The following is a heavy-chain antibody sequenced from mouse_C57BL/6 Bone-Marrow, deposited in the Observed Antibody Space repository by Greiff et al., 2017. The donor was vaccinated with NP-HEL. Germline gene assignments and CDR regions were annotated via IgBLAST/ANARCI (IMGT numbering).Heavy chain of an antibody. V-gene: IGHV1-64*01. CDR2: IHPNSGST. Sequence: QVQLQQPGAELVKPGASVKLSCKASGYTFTSYWMHWVKQRPGQGLEWIGMIHPNSGSTNYNEKFKSKATLNVDNSSSTAYIQIRSLTSEDSAVYYCARRPYPHYFDYWGQGTTLTVSS. D-gene: IGHD6-5*01. J-gene: IGHJ2*01. CDR1: GYTFTSYW. CDR3: ARRPYPHYFDY.